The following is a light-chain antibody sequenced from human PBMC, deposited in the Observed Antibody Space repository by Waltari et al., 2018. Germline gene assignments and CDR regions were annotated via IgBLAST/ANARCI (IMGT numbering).Light chain of an antibody. J-gene: IGKJ2*01. CDR1: QSISSY. CDR2: AAS. V-gene: IGKV1-39*01. Sequence: DIQMTQSPSSLSASVGDRVNITCPASQSISSYLNWYQQKPGKAPKLLIYAASSLQSGVPSRFSGSGSGTDFTLTISSLQPEDFATYYCQQSYSTPYTFGQGTKLEIK. CDR3: QQSYSTPYT.